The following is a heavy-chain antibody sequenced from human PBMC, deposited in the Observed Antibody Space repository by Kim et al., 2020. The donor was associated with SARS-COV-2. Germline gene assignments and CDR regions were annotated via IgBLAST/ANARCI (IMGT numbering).Heavy chain of an antibody. J-gene: IGHJ4*02. D-gene: IGHD3-3*01. V-gene: IGHV3-74*01. CDR1: GFTFSDYW. CDR2: IYTDGTRT. CDR3: ARGDRVGYYLDY. Sequence: GGSLRLSCAASGFTFSDYWMHWVRQAPGNGLVWVSRIYTDGTRTAYADSVTGRFTISRDNAKNTVYLQMNRLRAEDTAVYYCARGDRVGYYLDYWGQGILLTVSS.